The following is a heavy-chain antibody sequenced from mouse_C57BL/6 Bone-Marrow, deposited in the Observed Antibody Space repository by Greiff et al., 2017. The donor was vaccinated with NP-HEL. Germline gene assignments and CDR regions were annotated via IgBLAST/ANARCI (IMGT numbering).Heavy chain of an antibody. CDR1: GFTFSSYG. Sequence: EVMLVESGGDLVKPGGSLKLSCAASGFTFSSYGMSWVRQTPDKRLEWVATISSGGSYTYYPDSVKGRFTISRDNAKNTLYLQMSSLKSEDTAMYYCAGHNPRGYGSPFAYWGQGTLVTVSA. V-gene: IGHV5-6*01. CDR3: AGHNPRGYGSPFAY. J-gene: IGHJ3*01. D-gene: IGHD1-1*01. CDR2: ISSGGSYT.